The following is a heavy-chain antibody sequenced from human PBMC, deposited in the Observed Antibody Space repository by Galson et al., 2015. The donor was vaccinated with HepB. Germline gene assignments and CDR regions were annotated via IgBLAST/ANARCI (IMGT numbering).Heavy chain of an antibody. CDR1: GYIFTNYG. CDR2: ISAYNRKT. CDR3: ARDYRVTTRNWFDP. V-gene: IGHV1-18*01. J-gene: IGHJ5*02. D-gene: IGHD4-17*01. Sequence: SVKVSCKASGYIFTNYGISWVRQAPGQGLEWMGWISAYNRKTNYAQKFQGRVTLTTDTPTGTAYMVLRSLRSDDTAVYYCARDYRVTTRNWFDPWGQGTLVTVSS.